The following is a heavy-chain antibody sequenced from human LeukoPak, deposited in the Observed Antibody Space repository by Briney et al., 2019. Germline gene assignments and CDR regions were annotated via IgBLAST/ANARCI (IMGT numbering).Heavy chain of an antibody. J-gene: IGHJ6*03. CDR1: GGSISSGGYS. Sequence: SETLSLTCAVSGGSISSGGYSWSWIRQPPGKGLEWIGYIYHSGSTYYNPSLKSRVTISVDTSKNQFSLKLSSVTAADTAVYYCARGKGTYYYDSSSYSARTYYYMDVWGKGTTVTVSS. CDR2: IYHSGST. D-gene: IGHD3-22*01. CDR3: ARGKGTYYYDSSSYSARTYYYMDV. V-gene: IGHV4-30-2*01.